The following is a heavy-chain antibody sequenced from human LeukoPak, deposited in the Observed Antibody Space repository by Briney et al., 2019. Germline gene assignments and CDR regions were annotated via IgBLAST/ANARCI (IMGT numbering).Heavy chain of an antibody. D-gene: IGHD3-10*01. V-gene: IGHV1-46*01. CDR2: INPSIGNT. J-gene: IGHJ4*02. Sequence: ASVKVSCKASGYTFTTNYIHWVRQAPGQGLEWMGIINPSIGNTNYAQKFEGRVTMTRDTSTSTVYMELSSLRSEDTAVYYCATGNYGSGSYYPLFDYWGQGTLVTVSS. CDR3: ATGNYGSGSYYPLFDY. CDR1: GYTFTTNY.